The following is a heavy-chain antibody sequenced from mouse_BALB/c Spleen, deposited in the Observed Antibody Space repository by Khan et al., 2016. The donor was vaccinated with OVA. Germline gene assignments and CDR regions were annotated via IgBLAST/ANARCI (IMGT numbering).Heavy chain of an antibody. Sequence: EVKLEESGGGLVEPGGSLRLSCATSGFTFSDYYMSWVRQPPGKALEWLGFIRKKASGYTTEYSASVKGRFTISRDNSQSILYLQMNSLRAEDSATYNCARVDYGYGFAYWGQGTLVTVSA. CDR3: ARVDYGYGFAY. V-gene: IGHV7-3*02. CDR2: IRKKASGYTT. D-gene: IGHD1-2*01. CDR1: GFTFSDYY. J-gene: IGHJ3*01.